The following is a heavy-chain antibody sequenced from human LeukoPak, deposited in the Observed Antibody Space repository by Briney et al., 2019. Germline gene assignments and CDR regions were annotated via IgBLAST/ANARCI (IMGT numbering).Heavy chain of an antibody. J-gene: IGHJ4*02. CDR2: IKQDGSEK. V-gene: IGHV3-7*03. Sequence: GGSLRLSCAASGFTFGSYWMSWVRQAPGKGLEWVANIKQDGSEKHYVDFVKGRFTISRDNAKNSLYLQMNSLRAEDSAVYYCARRYFDYWGQGTLVTVSS. CDR3: ARRYFDY. CDR1: GFTFGSYW.